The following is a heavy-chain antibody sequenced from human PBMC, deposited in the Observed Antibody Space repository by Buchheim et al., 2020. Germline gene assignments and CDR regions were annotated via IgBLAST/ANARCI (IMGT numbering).Heavy chain of an antibody. CDR1: GFIFRDYY. D-gene: IGHD3-10*01. J-gene: IGHJ1*01. CDR2: ISSSGYAI. CDR3: ARDNVDGSGSYQN. Sequence: QVQLVESGGGLVKPGGSLRLSCAASGFIFRDYYMSWIRQAPGKGLEWVSYISSSGYAIFYADSVKGRFTISRDNVKKLVYLQMNSLRADDTAVYYCARDNVDGSGSYQNWGQGTL. V-gene: IGHV3-11*01.